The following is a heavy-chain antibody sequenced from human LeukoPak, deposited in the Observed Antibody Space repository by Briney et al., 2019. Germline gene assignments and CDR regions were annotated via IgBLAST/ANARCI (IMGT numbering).Heavy chain of an antibody. V-gene: IGHV3-23*01. Sequence: PGGSLTLSCAASGFTFSDYAMSWVRQAPGRGLHWVSTIGRRGDTTFYADSVQGRFTISRDNSKDTVYLQMNSLEAEDTAVYYCAKEGLLGGYYFDLWGQGILVTVSS. D-gene: IGHD6-25*01. J-gene: IGHJ4*02. CDR3: AKEGLLGGYYFDL. CDR2: IGRRGDTT. CDR1: GFTFSDYA.